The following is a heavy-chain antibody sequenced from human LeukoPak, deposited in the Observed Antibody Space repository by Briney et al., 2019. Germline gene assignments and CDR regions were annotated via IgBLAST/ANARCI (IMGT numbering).Heavy chain of an antibody. V-gene: IGHV3-7*01. Sequence: GGSLRLSCVGSGFNFNSDWMSWVRQAPRKGLEWVANINQDGSETYHVDSVKGRFTISRDNARNSLYLQMNSLRSEDTAVYYCAREGAAMAHYWGHGTLVTVSS. CDR1: GFNFNSDW. CDR3: AREGAAMAHY. D-gene: IGHD2-2*01. CDR2: INQDGSET. J-gene: IGHJ4*01.